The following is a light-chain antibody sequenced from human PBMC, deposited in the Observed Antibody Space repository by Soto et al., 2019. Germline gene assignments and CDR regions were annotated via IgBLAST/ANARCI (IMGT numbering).Light chain of an antibody. CDR2: DAS. V-gene: IGKV3-11*01. J-gene: IGKJ2*01. Sequence: ETVLTQSPATLSLSPGERATLSCRASQSVSSYLEWFQQKPGQAPRLLIYDASNRATGIPARFSGSGSVTDFTLTISSLEPEDFAVYYCLQRSNWPPTFGQGTDLEIK. CDR3: LQRSNWPPT. CDR1: QSVSSY.